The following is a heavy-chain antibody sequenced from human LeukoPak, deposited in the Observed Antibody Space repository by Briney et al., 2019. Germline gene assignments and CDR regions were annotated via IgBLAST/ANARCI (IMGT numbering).Heavy chain of an antibody. D-gene: IGHD2-2*01. V-gene: IGHV3-23*01. CDR2: ISGSGGSP. J-gene: IGHJ4*02. CDR1: GFTFSSYA. CDR3: AKNVRVVPAGQHFDY. Sequence: GGSLRLSCAASGFTFSSYAVSWVRQAPGKGLEWVSAISGSGGSPYYADSVKGRFTISRDNSKNTLYLQMNSLRAEDTAVYYCAKNVRVVPAGQHFDYWGQGTLVTVSS.